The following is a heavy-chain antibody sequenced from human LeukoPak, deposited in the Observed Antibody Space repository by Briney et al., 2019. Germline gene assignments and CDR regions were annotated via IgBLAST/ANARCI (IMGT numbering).Heavy chain of an antibody. CDR1: GFTFNTYG. J-gene: IGHJ6*02. Sequence: GGSLRLSCAASGFTFNTYGMHWVRQAPGKGLEWVAVIWYDGSNKYYSDSVKGRFTISRDNSKNTLYLQMNSLRAEDTAVYYCARISCTGDRCNPYSYYDMDVWGQGTTVTVSS. CDR2: IWYDGSNK. D-gene: IGHD2-8*02. CDR3: ARISCTGDRCNPYSYYDMDV. V-gene: IGHV3-33*01.